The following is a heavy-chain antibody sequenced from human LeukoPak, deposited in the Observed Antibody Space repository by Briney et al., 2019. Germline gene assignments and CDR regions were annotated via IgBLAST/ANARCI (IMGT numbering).Heavy chain of an antibody. CDR1: GYSISSTYY. J-gene: IGHJ4*02. Sequence: PSETLSLTCTVSGYSISSTYYGAWIRQPPGKGLEWIATISHSGNTYYTPSLESRLTISLDTSKNHFSLSLSSVTAADTAVYYCARVNAPVATFDYWGLGTLVAVSS. D-gene: IGHD1-1*01. CDR3: ARVNAPVATFDY. V-gene: IGHV4-38-2*02. CDR2: ISHSGNT.